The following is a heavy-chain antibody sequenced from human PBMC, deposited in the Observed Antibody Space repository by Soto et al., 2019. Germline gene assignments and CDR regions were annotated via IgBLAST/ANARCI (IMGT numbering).Heavy chain of an antibody. CDR1: GYSFTSYW. Sequence: GESLKISCKGSGYSFTSYWIGWVRQMPGKGLEWMGIIYPGDSDTRYSPSFQGQVTISADKSISTAYLQWSSLKASDTAMYYCARGSDRVPDANNWFDTWGQGTLVTVSS. CDR3: ARGSDRVPDANNWFDT. D-gene: IGHD2-2*01. V-gene: IGHV5-51*01. J-gene: IGHJ5*02. CDR2: IYPGDSDT.